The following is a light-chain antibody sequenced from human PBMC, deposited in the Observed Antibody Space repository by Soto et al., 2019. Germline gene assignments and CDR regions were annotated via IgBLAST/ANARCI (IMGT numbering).Light chain of an antibody. V-gene: IGKV1-39*01. CDR2: TAS. J-gene: IGKJ1*01. Sequence: DIQMTQSPSSLSASVGDRVTITCRASQSISNYLNWYQQKPGTAPKLLIYTASSLQSGIPSRFSGSGSGTEFTLTISSLQPDDFATYYCKQYNSYSWTFGQGTKVDIK. CDR3: KQYNSYSWT. CDR1: QSISNY.